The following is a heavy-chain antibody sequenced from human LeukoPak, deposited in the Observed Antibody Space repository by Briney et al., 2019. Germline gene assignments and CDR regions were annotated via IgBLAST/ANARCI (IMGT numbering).Heavy chain of an antibody. CDR2: IYYSGST. Sequence: SQTLSLTCTVSGGSISSGDYYWSWIRQPPGKGLEWIGYIYYSGSTYHNPSLKSRVTISVDTSKNQFSLKLSSVTAADTAVYYCARQRGYCSGGSCYGMFDYWGQGTLVTVSS. D-gene: IGHD2-15*01. J-gene: IGHJ4*02. CDR1: GGSISSGDYY. V-gene: IGHV4-30-4*08. CDR3: ARQRGYCSGGSCYGMFDY.